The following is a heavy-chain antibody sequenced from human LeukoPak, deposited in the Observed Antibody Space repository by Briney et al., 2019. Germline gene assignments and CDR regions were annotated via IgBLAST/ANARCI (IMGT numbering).Heavy chain of an antibody. CDR3: VRDRNGKSLHDAFDI. Sequence: GGSLRLSCTASRFTLNQYFMSWIRQAPGKGLEWVSHISISGQTTYYADSVQGRFTISRDNAKNSLYLHMNSLRPEDTALYYCVRDRNGKSLHDAFDIWGQGTMVTVSS. CDR2: ISISGQTT. J-gene: IGHJ3*02. D-gene: IGHD5/OR15-5a*01. V-gene: IGHV3-11*01. CDR1: RFTLNQYF.